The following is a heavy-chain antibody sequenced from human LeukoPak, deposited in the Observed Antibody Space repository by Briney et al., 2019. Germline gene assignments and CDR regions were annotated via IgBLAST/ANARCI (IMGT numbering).Heavy chain of an antibody. D-gene: IGHD2-21*02. J-gene: IGHJ4*02. CDR2: ISSSNSSI. V-gene: IGHV3-21*01. Sequence: GGSLRLSCAASGFAFSSYSMNWVRQAPGKGLEWVSSISSSNSSIHYADSVKGRFTISRDNAKNSLYLQMNSLRAEDTAVYYCARRVTPNSFDYWGQGTLVTVSS. CDR1: GFAFSSYS. CDR3: ARRVTPNSFDY.